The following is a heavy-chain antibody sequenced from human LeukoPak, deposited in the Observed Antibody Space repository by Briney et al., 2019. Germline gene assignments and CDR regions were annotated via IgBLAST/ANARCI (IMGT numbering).Heavy chain of an antibody. CDR1: GYSISSGYY. CDR3: ARRMIPNYYGSGSRFDY. D-gene: IGHD3-10*01. J-gene: IGHJ4*02. V-gene: IGHV4-38-2*01. Sequence: SETLSLTCAVSGYSISSGYYWGWIRQPPGKGLEWIGSIYHSGSTYYSPSLKSRVTISVDTSKNQFSLKLSSVTAADTAVYYCARRMIPNYYGSGSRFDYWGQGTLVTVSS. CDR2: IYHSGST.